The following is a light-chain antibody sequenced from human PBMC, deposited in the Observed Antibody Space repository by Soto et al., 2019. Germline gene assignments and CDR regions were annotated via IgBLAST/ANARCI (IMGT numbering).Light chain of an antibody. CDR1: QSVSSD. J-gene: IGKJ1*01. Sequence: ENVLTQSPGTLSLSPGERATLSCRASQSVSSDLAWYQQKPGQAPRFLISGASTRATGVPARFSGGGSGTDFTLTISSLQSEDFAVYYCQQYNNWPWTFGQGAKVDIK. CDR3: QQYNNWPWT. V-gene: IGKV3-15*01. CDR2: GAS.